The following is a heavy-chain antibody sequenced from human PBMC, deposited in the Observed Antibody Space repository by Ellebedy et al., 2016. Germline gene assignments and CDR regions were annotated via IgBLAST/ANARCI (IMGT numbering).Heavy chain of an antibody. V-gene: IGHV1-58*01. J-gene: IGHJ4*02. CDR3: AAAIYYDILTGYFSDDY. D-gene: IGHD3-9*01. Sequence: ASVKVSCKASGFSFTRSAVQWVRQARGQSLEWIGWIVVGSGDTNYAQTFQERVTITRDMSTRPAYMELSSLRSEDTAVYYSAAAIYYDILTGYFSDDYWGQGTLVTVSS. CDR2: IVVGSGDT. CDR1: GFSFTRSA.